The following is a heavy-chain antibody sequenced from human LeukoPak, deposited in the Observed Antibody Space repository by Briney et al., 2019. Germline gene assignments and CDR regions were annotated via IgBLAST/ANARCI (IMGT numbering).Heavy chain of an antibody. J-gene: IGHJ6*03. CDR1: GFTFSSYW. Sequence: GGSLRLSCAASGFTFSSYWMSWVRQAPGKGLEWVANIKQDGSEKYYVDSVKGRFTISRDNAKNSLYLQMNSLRSDDTAVYYCARARGFTMIVAYMDVWGKGTTVTVSS. CDR2: IKQDGSEK. CDR3: ARARGFTMIVAYMDV. D-gene: IGHD3-22*01. V-gene: IGHV3-7*03.